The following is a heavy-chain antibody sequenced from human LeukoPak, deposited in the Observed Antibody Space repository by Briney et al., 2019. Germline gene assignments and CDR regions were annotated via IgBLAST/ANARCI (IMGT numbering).Heavy chain of an antibody. CDR2: INPSGGST. V-gene: IGHV1-46*01. CDR1: GYTFTSYY. Sequence: GASVKVSCKASGYTFTSYYMHWVRQAPGRGLEWMGIINPSGGSTSYAQKFQGRVTMTRDTSTSTVYMELSSLRSEDTAVYYCARDYYDSSGYPKTDAFDIWGQGTMVTVSS. CDR3: ARDYYDSSGYPKTDAFDI. D-gene: IGHD3-22*01. J-gene: IGHJ3*02.